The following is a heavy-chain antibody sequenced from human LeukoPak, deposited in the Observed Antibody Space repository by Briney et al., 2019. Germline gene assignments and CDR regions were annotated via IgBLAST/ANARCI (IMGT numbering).Heavy chain of an antibody. CDR3: AKGGSYLTDYFDY. CDR1: GFTFSSYA. D-gene: IGHD1-26*01. CDR2: ISGSGGST. Sequence: PGGSLRLSCAASGFTFSSYAMSWVRQAPGKGQEWVSAISGSGGSTYYADSVKGRFTISRDNSKNTLYLQMNSLRAEDTAVYYCAKGGSYLTDYFDYWGQGTLVTVSS. V-gene: IGHV3-23*01. J-gene: IGHJ4*02.